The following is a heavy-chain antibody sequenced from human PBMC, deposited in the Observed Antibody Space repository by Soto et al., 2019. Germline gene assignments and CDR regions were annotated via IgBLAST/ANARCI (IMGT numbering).Heavy chain of an antibody. J-gene: IGHJ3*02. V-gene: IGHV4-34*01. CDR1: GGSFSGYY. CDR2: VNHSGST. CDR3: ARTAGVLRYFAWLLRPDPFDI. D-gene: IGHD3-9*01. Sequence: PSETLCLTCAVYGGSFSGYYWSWIRQRPGKGLEWVREVNHSGSTNYNPSLKSRGTVSVDASKNQFYLKLSYVTAADTAVYSCARTAGVLRYFAWLLRPDPFDIWGQGPMVT.